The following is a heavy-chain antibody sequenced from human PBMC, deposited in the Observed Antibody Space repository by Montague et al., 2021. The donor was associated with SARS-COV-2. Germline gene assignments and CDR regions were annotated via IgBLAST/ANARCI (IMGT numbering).Heavy chain of an antibody. V-gene: IGHV4-59*12. J-gene: IGHJ6*02. CDR1: GRSISPYY. CDR2: TSYSGST. CDR3: ARWGEYYDSPYYYYAMDV. D-gene: IGHD3-3*01. Sequence: SETLSLTCTVSGRSISPYYWSWIRQSPGKGLECIGYTSYSGSTDYNPSLKSRVTISIDTSKNQFSLKLSSVTAADTAVYYCARWGEYYDSPYYYYAMDVWGQGTTVTVS.